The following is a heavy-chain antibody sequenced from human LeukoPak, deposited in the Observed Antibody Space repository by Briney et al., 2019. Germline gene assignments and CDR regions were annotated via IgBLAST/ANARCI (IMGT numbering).Heavy chain of an antibody. CDR3: ARTIVGAAFDY. Sequence: GGSLRLSCAASGFTFSSYWMSWVRQAPGKGLVWVSRIDGDGSSTSYADSVKGRFTISRDNAKNTLYLQMTSLRAEDTAVYYCARTIVGAAFDYWGQGTLVTVSS. CDR1: GFTFSSYW. V-gene: IGHV3-74*01. D-gene: IGHD1-26*01. CDR2: IDGDGSST. J-gene: IGHJ4*02.